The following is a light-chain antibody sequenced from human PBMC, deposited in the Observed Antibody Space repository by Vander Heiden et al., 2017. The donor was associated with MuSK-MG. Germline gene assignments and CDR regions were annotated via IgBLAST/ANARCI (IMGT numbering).Light chain of an antibody. Sequence: QSVLTQPPSLSAATGQNVTISCSGTYSNIGRNHVSWFQQLPRTAPKVLIYDNSERPSGIPDRFSAFRSGTSATLGITGLQTGDEADYYCGAWDSSLNAVVFGGGTKLTVL. J-gene: IGLJ2*01. CDR1: YSNIGRNH. CDR3: GAWDSSLNAVV. CDR2: DNS. V-gene: IGLV1-51*01.